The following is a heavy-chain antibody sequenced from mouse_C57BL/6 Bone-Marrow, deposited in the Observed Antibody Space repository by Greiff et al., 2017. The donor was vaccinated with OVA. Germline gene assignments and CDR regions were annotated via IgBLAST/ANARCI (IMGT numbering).Heavy chain of an antibody. Sequence: EVKLQESGGGLVKPGGSLKLSCAASGFTFSSYAMSWVRQTPEKRLEWVATISDGGSYTYYPDNVKGRFTISRDNAKNNLYLQMSQLKSEDTDMYYCARDRNDQYFGCWGHGTTLSVSS. J-gene: IGHJ2*01. D-gene: IGHD2-3*01. CDR1: GFTFSSYA. CDR3: ARDRNDQYFGC. V-gene: IGHV5-4*01. CDR2: ISDGGSYT.